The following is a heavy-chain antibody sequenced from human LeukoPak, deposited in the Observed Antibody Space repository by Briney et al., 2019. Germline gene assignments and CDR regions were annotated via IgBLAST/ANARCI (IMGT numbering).Heavy chain of an antibody. CDR1: GYSFSRYG. D-gene: IGHD3-22*01. Sequence: ASVTVSFTASGYSFSRYGISWVRQAPGQGLEWMGWISTYNGNTNYAQKFQGRVTMTTDTSTNTAYMELRSLRSDDTAVYYCARDLDYYDSSVSGWFDPWGQGTLVTVS. V-gene: IGHV1-18*01. CDR2: ISTYNGNT. CDR3: ARDLDYYDSSVSGWFDP. J-gene: IGHJ5*02.